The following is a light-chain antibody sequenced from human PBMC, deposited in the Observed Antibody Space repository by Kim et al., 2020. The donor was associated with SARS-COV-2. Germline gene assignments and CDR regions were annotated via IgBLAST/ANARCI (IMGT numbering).Light chain of an antibody. Sequence: SVSPGEGATLSCRASQSVRTNLAWYQQKPGHAPRLLIYGASTRATGIPARFSGSGSGTEFTLTISSLQSEDSAVYYCQQFYDLSTFGGGTKVDIK. CDR3: QQFYDLST. V-gene: IGKV3-15*01. J-gene: IGKJ4*01. CDR2: GAS. CDR1: QSVRTN.